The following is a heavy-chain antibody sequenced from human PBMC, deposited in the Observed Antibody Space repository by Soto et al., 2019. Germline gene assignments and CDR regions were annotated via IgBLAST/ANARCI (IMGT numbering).Heavy chain of an antibody. J-gene: IGHJ6*04. CDR2: IIPIFGTA. CDR3: ASAFEYFDHTFYVMAV. Sequence: GASVKLSCKASGGTFSSYAISWVRQAPGQGLEWMGGIIPIFGTANYAQKFQGRVTITADESTSTAYMELSSLRSEDTAVYYCASAFEYFDHTFYVMAVGGKGTTVTVSS. D-gene: IGHD3-9*01. CDR1: GGTFSSYA. V-gene: IGHV1-69*13.